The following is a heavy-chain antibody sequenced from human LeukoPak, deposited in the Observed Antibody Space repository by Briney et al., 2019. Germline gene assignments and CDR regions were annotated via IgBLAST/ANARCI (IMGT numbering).Heavy chain of an antibody. CDR1: SGSISFSSYY. V-gene: IGHV4-39*07. D-gene: IGHD3-3*01. CDR3: ERASGPFGVADY. Sequence: SETLSLTCTVSSGSISFSSYYWGWIRQPPGKGLEWIGSIYYTGSTYYNPSLKSRVIMSVDTSKNQFSLRLRSVTAADTAVYYCERASGPFGVADYWGQGTLVTVSS. CDR2: IYYTGST. J-gene: IGHJ4*02.